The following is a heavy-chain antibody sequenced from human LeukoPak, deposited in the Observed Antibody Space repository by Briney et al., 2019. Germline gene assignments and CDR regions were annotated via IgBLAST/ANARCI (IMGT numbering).Heavy chain of an antibody. J-gene: IGHJ3*02. CDR2: ISRSATTI. CDR3: ARGLQWEPDAFDI. Sequence: HPGGSLRLSCAASGFTFSSYEMNWVRQAPGKGLEWVSSISRSATTIYYADSVKGRFTISRDNSKNTLYLQMNSLRAEDTAVYYCARGLQWEPDAFDIWGQGTMVTVSS. V-gene: IGHV3-48*03. CDR1: GFTFSSYE. D-gene: IGHD1-26*01.